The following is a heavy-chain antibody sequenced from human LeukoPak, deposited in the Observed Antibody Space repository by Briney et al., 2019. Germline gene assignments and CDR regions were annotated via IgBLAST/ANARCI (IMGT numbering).Heavy chain of an antibody. D-gene: IGHD3-10*01. CDR3: AGGGSGSYYNSDY. CDR2: IYHSGST. J-gene: IGHJ4*02. CDR1: GGSISSSSYY. Sequence: SETLSLTCTVSGGSISSSSYYWGWIRQPPGKGLEWIGSIYHSGSTYYNPSLKGRVTISVDTSKNQFSLKLSSVTAADTAVYYCAGGGSGSYYNSDYWGQGTLVTVSS. V-gene: IGHV4-39*07.